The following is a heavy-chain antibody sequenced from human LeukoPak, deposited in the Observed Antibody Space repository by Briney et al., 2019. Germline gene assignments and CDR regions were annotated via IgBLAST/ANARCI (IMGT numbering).Heavy chain of an antibody. V-gene: IGHV3-23*01. D-gene: IGHD2-2*01. CDR2: ISGRGDRT. CDR3: AKEQTSSGFFDY. J-gene: IGHJ4*02. Sequence: GGSLRLSCAASGFTFSSYAMSWVRQAPGKGLEWASAISGRGDRTYYADSVKGRFTISRDNSKNTLYLQMNSLRAEDRAVYYCAKEQTSSGFFDYWGQGTLVTVSS. CDR1: GFTFSSYA.